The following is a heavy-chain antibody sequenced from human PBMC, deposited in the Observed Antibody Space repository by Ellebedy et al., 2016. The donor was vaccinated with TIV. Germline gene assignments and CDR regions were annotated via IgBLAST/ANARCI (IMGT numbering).Heavy chain of an antibody. Sequence: GESLKISCAASGFAFSSYTINWVRQAPGKGLEWVSSITVGSTYIYYADSVRGRFTLSRDNAQNSLSLQMNRLRADDTAVYYCARARTAYNGEWYLDYWGQGTLVTVSS. CDR2: ITVGSTYI. J-gene: IGHJ4*02. CDR1: GFAFSSYT. V-gene: IGHV3-21*01. D-gene: IGHD3-10*01. CDR3: ARARTAYNGEWYLDY.